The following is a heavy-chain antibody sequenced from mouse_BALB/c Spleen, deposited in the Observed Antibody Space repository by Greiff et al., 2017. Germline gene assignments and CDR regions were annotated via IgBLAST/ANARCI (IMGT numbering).Heavy chain of an antibody. CDR1: GFTFSNYW. Sequence: DVKLQESGGGLVQPGGSMKLSCVASGFTFSNYWMNWVRQSPEKGLEWVAEIRLKSNNYATHYAESVKGRFTISRDDSKSSVYLQMNNLRAEDTGIYYCTRITTAHYYAMDYWGQGTSVTVSS. D-gene: IGHD1-2*01. CDR2: IRLKSNNYAT. CDR3: TRITTAHYYAMDY. J-gene: IGHJ4*01. V-gene: IGHV6-6*02.